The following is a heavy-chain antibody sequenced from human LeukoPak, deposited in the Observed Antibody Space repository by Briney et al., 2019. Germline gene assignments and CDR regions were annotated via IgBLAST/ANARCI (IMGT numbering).Heavy chain of an antibody. Sequence: SETLSLTCAVSGGSISSSNWWSWVRPPPGKGLEWIGEIYHSGSTNYNPSLKSRVTISVDKSKNQFSLKLSSVTAADTAVYYCARGCGYSYGYAFNYYYMDVWGKGTTVTVSS. CDR2: IYHSGST. CDR3: ARGCGYSYGYAFNYYYMDV. V-gene: IGHV4-4*02. CDR1: GGSISSSNW. D-gene: IGHD5-18*01. J-gene: IGHJ6*03.